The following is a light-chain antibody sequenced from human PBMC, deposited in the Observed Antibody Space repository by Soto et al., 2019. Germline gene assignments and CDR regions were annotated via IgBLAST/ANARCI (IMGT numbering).Light chain of an antibody. CDR1: QSVSSIY. CDR2: GAS. Sequence: EIVLTQSPGTLSLSPGERATLSCRASQSVSSIYLAWYQQKPGQAPRLLIYGASIGATGIPDRFSGSGSGTDFTLTISRLEPEDFAVYYCKQYGSSPYNFGQGTKLEIK. J-gene: IGKJ2*01. V-gene: IGKV3-20*01. CDR3: KQYGSSPYN.